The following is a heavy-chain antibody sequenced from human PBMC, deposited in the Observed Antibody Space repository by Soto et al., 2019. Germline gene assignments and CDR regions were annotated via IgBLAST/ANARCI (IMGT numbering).Heavy chain of an antibody. D-gene: IGHD2-21*01. J-gene: IGHJ3*02. Sequence: DVQLVESGGGLIQPGGSLRLSCAAPGFTVSSNYMSWLRQAPGKGLECVSVIDSGGTTYYADSVKGRFTISRDNSENTVYLQMNNLRGEDTAVYHCAKSGGDRAFDIWGQGTRVTVSS. CDR1: GFTVSSNY. CDR2: IDSGGTT. CDR3: AKSGGDRAFDI. V-gene: IGHV3-53*01.